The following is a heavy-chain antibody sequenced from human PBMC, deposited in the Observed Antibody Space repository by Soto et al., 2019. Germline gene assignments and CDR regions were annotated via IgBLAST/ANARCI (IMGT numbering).Heavy chain of an antibody. CDR2: IVVGSGNT. D-gene: IGHD6-19*01. CDR3: AAGYSSGWYGYFQH. J-gene: IGHJ1*01. V-gene: IGHV1-58*01. CDR1: GFTFTSSA. Sequence: WASVKVSCKASGFTFTSSAVQWVRQARGQRLEWIGWIVVGSGNTNYAQKFQERVTITRDMSTSTAYMELSSLRSEDTAVYYCAAGYSSGWYGYFQHWGQGTLVTVSS.